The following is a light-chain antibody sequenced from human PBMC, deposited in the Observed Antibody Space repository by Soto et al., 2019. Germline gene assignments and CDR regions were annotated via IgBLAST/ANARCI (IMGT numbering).Light chain of an antibody. CDR2: HTS. Sequence: EIVLTQSPGTLSLFPGERATISCRAIQIVSSGYLGWYQQKPGQAPRLLIQHTSSRAAGVPDRFSGSGSGTDFILTISRLEPEDFAVYYCQQYANSRTFGQGTKVEI. J-gene: IGKJ1*01. CDR3: QQYANSRT. CDR1: QIVSSGY. V-gene: IGKV3-20*01.